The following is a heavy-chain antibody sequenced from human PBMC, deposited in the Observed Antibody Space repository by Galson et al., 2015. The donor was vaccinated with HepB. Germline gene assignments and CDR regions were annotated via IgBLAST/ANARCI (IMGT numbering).Heavy chain of an antibody. Sequence: SLRLSCAASGFTFSSYSMNWVRQAPGKGLEWVSYISSSSSTIYYAGSVKGRFTISRDNAKNSLYLQMNSLRAEDTAVYYCARDVTRVPMDVWGKGTTVTVSS. CDR3: ARDVTRVPMDV. J-gene: IGHJ6*04. CDR2: ISSSSSTI. V-gene: IGHV3-48*01. D-gene: IGHD2-2*01. CDR1: GFTFSSYS.